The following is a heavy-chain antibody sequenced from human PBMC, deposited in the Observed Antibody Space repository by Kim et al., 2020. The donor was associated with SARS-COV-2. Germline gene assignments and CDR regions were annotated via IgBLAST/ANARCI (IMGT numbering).Heavy chain of an antibody. J-gene: IGHJ4*02. Sequence: YAQKFQGRVTITADESTSTAYMELSSLRSEDTAVYYCARGYQLLFERLDYWGQGTLVTVSS. D-gene: IGHD2-2*01. V-gene: IGHV1-69*01. CDR3: ARGYQLLFERLDY.